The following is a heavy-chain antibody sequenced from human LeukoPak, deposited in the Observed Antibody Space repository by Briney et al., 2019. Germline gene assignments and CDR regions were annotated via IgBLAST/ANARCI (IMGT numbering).Heavy chain of an antibody. CDR1: GFTVSSNY. J-gene: IGHJ4*02. V-gene: IGHV3-53*01. Sequence: GGSLRLSCAASGFTVSSNYMSWVRQAPGKGLEWVSVIYSGGSTYYADSVKGRFTISRDNSKNTLYLQMNSLRAEDTAVYYCAREGSGSYPYFDYWGQGTLVTVSS. CDR3: AREGSGSYPYFDY. CDR2: IYSGGST. D-gene: IGHD1-26*01.